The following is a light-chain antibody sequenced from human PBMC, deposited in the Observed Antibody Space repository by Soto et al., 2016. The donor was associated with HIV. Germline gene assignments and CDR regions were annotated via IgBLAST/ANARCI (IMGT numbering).Light chain of an antibody. V-gene: IGLV3-27*01. CDR2: KDS. CDR3: YSAADNNLGV. CDR1: VLAKKY. Sequence: SYELTQPSSVSVSPGQTARITCSGDVLAKKYARWFQQKPGQAPVLVIYKDSERPSGIPERFSGPSSGTTVTLTISGAQVEDEADYYCYSAADNNLGVFGTGTKVTVL. J-gene: IGLJ1*01.